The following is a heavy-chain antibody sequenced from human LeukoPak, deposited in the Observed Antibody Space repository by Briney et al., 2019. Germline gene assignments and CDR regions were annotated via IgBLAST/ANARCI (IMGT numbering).Heavy chain of an antibody. J-gene: IGHJ4*02. CDR3: AREYSSSLDY. V-gene: IGHV1-46*01. CDR1: GYTFTSSC. CDR2: INPSGGST. D-gene: IGHD6-6*01. Sequence: GASVMVSCKASGYTFTSSCIHWVRQAPGQGLEWMGMINPSGGSTSYAQKFQGRVTMTRDTSTSTVYMELSSLRSEDTAVYYCAREYSSSLDYWGQGTLVTVSS.